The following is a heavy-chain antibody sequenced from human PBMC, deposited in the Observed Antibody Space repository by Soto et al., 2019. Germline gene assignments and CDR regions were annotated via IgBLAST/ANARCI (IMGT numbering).Heavy chain of an antibody. CDR1: GYTFSRYG. Sequence: GPGVKKPGASVKVSCKTSGYTFSRYGISWVRQAPGQGLEWMVWISGYNGDTNYAQKVQGRVTMTIDTSTYTAYMELRSLTSDDTAIYYCAKNGQPPYYYYGMDVWGQGTTVTVSS. V-gene: IGHV1-18*01. D-gene: IGHD2-8*01. J-gene: IGHJ6*02. CDR3: AKNGQPPYYYYGMDV. CDR2: ISGYNGDT.